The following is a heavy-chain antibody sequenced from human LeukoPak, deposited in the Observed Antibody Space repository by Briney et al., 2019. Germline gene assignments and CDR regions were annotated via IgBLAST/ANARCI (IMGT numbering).Heavy chain of an antibody. V-gene: IGHV4-39*07. Sequence: SETLSLTCTVSGGSISSSSYYWGWIRQPPGKGLEWIGSIYYSGSTYYNPSLKSRVTISVDTSKNQFSLKLSSVTAADTAVYYCARSGRPYYDYGDCWGQGTLVTVSS. J-gene: IGHJ4*02. CDR2: IYYSGST. D-gene: IGHD3-16*01. CDR3: ARSGRPYYDYGDC. CDR1: GGSISSSSYY.